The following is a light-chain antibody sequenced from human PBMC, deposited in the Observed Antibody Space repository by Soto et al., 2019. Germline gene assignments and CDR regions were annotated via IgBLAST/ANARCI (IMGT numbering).Light chain of an antibody. V-gene: IGKV4-1*01. J-gene: IGKJ4*01. CDR1: QSGLYSSSNKNY. CDR3: QQYYSIPLA. Sequence: DVVMTQSPDSLAVSLGERATINCKSSQSGLYSSSNKNYLAWYQQKPGQPPKLLIYWASTRESGVPDRFSGSGSGTDFTLTIVSLQAEDLAVYYCQQYYSIPLAFGGGTKVEIK. CDR2: WAS.